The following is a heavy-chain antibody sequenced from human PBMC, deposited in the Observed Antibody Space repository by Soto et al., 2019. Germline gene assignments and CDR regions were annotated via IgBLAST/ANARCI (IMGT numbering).Heavy chain of an antibody. CDR2: ISSTSSVI. V-gene: IGHV3-21*01. Sequence: GGSLRLSCAASGFTFSAYSINWVRQAPGKGLDWVSSISSTSSVIFYAESVRGRFTISRDNAKNSLYLQMNGLRAEDTAVYYCVRGGSGATSADLFDAWGQGTLVTVSS. CDR1: GFTFSAYS. J-gene: IGHJ3*01. CDR3: VRGGSGATSADLFDA. D-gene: IGHD3-10*01.